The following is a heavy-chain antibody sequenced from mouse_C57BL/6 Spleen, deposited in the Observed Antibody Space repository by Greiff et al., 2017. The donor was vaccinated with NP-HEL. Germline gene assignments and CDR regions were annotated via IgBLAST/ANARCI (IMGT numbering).Heavy chain of an antibody. V-gene: IGHV5-17*01. CDR2: ISSGSSTI. Sequence: EVMLVESGGGLVKPGGSLKLSCAASGFTFSDYGMHWVRQAPEKGLEWVAYISSGSSTIYYADTVKGRFTISRDNAKNTLCLQMTSLRSEDTAMYYCVRPDYYGSSLFAYWGQGTLVTVSA. CDR1: GFTFSDYG. J-gene: IGHJ3*01. D-gene: IGHD1-1*01. CDR3: VRPDYYGSSLFAY.